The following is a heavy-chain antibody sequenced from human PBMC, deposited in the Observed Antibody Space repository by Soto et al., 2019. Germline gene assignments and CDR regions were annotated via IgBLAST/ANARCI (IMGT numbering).Heavy chain of an antibody. J-gene: IGHJ5*02. CDR1: GGSISSYY. Sequence: SETLSLTCTVSGGSISSYYWSWIRQPPGKGLEWIGYIYYSGSTNYNPSLKSRVTISVDTSKNQFSLKLSSVTAEDTAVYYCARDSFSGGDLPLYNWFDPWGQGTLVTAPQ. D-gene: IGHD4-17*01. CDR3: ARDSFSGGDLPLYNWFDP. V-gene: IGHV4-59*01. CDR2: IYYSGST.